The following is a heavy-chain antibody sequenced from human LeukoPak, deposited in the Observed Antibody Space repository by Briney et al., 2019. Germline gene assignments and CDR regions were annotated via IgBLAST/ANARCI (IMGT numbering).Heavy chain of an antibody. Sequence: SETLSLTCTVSGGSISGYYWGWIRQPPGKGLEWIGYIYHSGSTNYNPSLKSRVTISVDTSKNQFSLKLSSVTAADTAMYYCARYAKYGYYYYMDVWGKGTTVTVSS. CDR1: GGSISGYY. J-gene: IGHJ6*03. D-gene: IGHD2-8*01. V-gene: IGHV4-59*01. CDR3: ARYAKYGYYYYMDV. CDR2: IYHSGST.